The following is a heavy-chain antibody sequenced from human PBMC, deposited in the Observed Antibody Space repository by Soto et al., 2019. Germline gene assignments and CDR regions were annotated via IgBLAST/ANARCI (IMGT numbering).Heavy chain of an antibody. Sequence: QITLKESGPTLVKPTQTLTLTCTFSGFSLSTSGVGVGWIRQPPGKALEWLALIYWDDDKRYSPSLKSRLTITKTTSKNRVALPMTTMAPVDTAPYYCPPGLYDYVWGPTWSDPWGQETLVTV. CDR3: PPGLYDYVWGPTWSDP. D-gene: IGHD3-16*01. CDR1: GFSLSTSGVG. J-gene: IGHJ5*02. V-gene: IGHV2-5*02. CDR2: IYWDDDK.